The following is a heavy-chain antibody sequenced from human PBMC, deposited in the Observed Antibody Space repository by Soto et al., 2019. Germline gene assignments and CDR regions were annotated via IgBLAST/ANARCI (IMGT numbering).Heavy chain of an antibody. Sequence: QAQLVESGGGVVQPGWSLRLSCAASGFTFSNSAMHWVRQAPGKGLEWVGVISYDGSNRHHGVSVKGRFTVSRDNTKHTAYLQMNRLRAEDTAVYYCAFGDGYNTYFDSWGQGNLVTVSS. CDR1: GFTFSNSA. CDR2: ISYDGSNR. J-gene: IGHJ4*02. D-gene: IGHD3-16*01. CDR3: AFGDGYNTYFDS. V-gene: IGHV3-30*04.